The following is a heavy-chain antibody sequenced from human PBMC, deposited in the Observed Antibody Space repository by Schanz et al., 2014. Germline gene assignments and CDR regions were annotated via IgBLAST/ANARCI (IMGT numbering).Heavy chain of an antibody. CDR2: INPNTGGT. Sequence: QVRLVQSGAEVKKPGASVKVSCKASGYTFTAYFIHWVRQAPGQGLEWMGRINPNTGGTNFAQKFQGRVTMTRDTSITTAFMELSRLRSDDTAVYYCARDYYDILTGYPYDTFDIWGQGTMVTVSS. D-gene: IGHD3-9*01. CDR3: ARDYYDILTGYPYDTFDI. CDR1: GYTFTAYF. J-gene: IGHJ3*02. V-gene: IGHV1-2*06.